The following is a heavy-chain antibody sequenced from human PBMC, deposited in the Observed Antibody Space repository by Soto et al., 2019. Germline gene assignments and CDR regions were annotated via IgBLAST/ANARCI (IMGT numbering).Heavy chain of an antibody. CDR3: ARDLPIVRVVIDQYYYGIDV. J-gene: IGHJ6*02. Sequence: SETLSLTCTVSGGSISSGDYYWSWIRQPPGKGLEWIGYIYYSGSTYYNPSLKSRVTISVDTSKNQFSLKLSSVTAADTAVYYCARDLPIVRVVIDQYYYGIDVWGQGTTVTGSS. CDR2: IYYSGST. D-gene: IGHD3-10*01. CDR1: GGSISSGDYY. V-gene: IGHV4-30-4*01.